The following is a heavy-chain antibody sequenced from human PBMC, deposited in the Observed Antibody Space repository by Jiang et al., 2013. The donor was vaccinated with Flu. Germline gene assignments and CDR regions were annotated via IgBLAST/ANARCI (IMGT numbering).Heavy chain of an antibody. CDR2: VTYNGRS. CDR1: GDSISTYY. V-gene: IGHV4-59*01. D-gene: IGHD3-22*01. J-gene: IGHJ5*02. Sequence: GLVKPSETLSLTCTVSGDSISTYYWNWIRQPPGKGLEWIGYVTYNGRSNYNPSLKSRVTTSVDTSKNQFSLKMTSVTAADTAVYYCARAPSSGYLRFDPWGHGTLVTVSS. CDR3: ARAPSSGYLRFDP.